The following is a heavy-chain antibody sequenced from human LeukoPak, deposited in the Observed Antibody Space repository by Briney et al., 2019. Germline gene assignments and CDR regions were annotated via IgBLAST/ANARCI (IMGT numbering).Heavy chain of an antibody. J-gene: IGHJ6*03. CDR2: ISAYNGNT. D-gene: IGHD4-17*01. CDR1: GYNFNSYG. CDR3: ARAKDGDYYYYYMDV. Sequence: ASVKVSCKASGYNFNSYGISWVRQAPGQGLEWMGWISAYNGNTNYAQKVQGRVTMTTDTSTSTAYMELRSLRSDDTAVYYCARAKDGDYYYYYMDVWGKGTTVTISS. V-gene: IGHV1-18*01.